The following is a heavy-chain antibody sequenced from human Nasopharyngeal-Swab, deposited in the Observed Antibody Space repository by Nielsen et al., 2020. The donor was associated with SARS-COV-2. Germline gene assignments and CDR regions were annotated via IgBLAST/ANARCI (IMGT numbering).Heavy chain of an antibody. CDR3: VRNMDV. CDR2: WNKDGSET. V-gene: IGHV3-7*01. CDR1: GFSFSSYW. J-gene: IGHJ6*02. Sequence: GESLKISCAASGFSFSSYWMTWVRQAPGKGLEWVANWNKDGSETYYVDSVKGRFTISRDNAKNSLFLQMNTLRGEDTAVYYCVRNMDVWGQGTTVTVSS.